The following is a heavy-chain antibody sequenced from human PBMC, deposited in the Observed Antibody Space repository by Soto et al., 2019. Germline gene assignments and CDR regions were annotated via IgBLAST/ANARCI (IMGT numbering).Heavy chain of an antibody. CDR3: ARDLRGYFDY. D-gene: IGHD3-10*01. V-gene: IGHV3-30-3*01. J-gene: IGHJ4*02. CDR2: ISYDGSNK. Sequence: GWSLRLSCAASGFTFSSYAMHWVRQAPGKGLEWVAVISYDGSNKYYADSVKGRFTISRDNSKNTLYLQMNSLRAEDTAVYYCARDLRGYFDYWGQGTLVTVSS. CDR1: GFTFSSYA.